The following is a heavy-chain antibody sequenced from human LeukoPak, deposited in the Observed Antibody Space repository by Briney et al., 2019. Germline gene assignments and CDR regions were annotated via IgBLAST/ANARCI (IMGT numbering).Heavy chain of an antibody. Sequence: SETLSLTCTVSGGSISNYYWSWIRQPPGKGLEWIGYIYYSGSTNNNPSLKSRVTISVDTSKNQFSLKLSSVTAADTAVYYCARREGATRNYFYYMDVWGKGTTVTVSS. CDR1: GGSISNYY. D-gene: IGHD1-26*01. CDR2: IYYSGST. V-gene: IGHV4-59*08. CDR3: ARREGATRNYFYYMDV. J-gene: IGHJ6*03.